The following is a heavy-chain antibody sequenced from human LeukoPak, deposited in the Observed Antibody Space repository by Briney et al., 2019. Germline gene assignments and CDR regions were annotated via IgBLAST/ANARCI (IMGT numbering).Heavy chain of an antibody. CDR1: GVTVSSNY. Sequence: PGGSLRLSCAASGVTVSSNYMSWVRQAPGKGLEWVSVIYSGGSTYYADSVKGRFTISRDNSKNTLYLQMNSLRAEDTAVYYCAREMATVFDYWGQGTLVTVSS. J-gene: IGHJ4*02. V-gene: IGHV3-53*01. CDR3: AREMATVFDY. CDR2: IYSGGST. D-gene: IGHD5-24*01.